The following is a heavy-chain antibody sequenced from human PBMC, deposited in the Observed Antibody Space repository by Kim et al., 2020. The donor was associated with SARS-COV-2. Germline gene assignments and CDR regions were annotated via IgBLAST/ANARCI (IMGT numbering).Heavy chain of an antibody. Sequence: IYAQKFPGGVTMTRDTSRSTVYMDVSSLRSEDTAVYYCARSDSTYYGMDVWGQGTTVTVSS. D-gene: IGHD3-22*01. V-gene: IGHV1-46*01. J-gene: IGHJ6*02. CDR3: ARSDSTYYGMDV.